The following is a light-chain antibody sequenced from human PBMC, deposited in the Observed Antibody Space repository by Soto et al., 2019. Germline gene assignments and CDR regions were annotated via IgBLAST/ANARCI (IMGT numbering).Light chain of an antibody. Sequence: DIQMPQSPPTLSASVGDRVTISCRASQSITGWLAWFQQKPGKAPKLLISKASKLESGVPSRFSGSGSGTDFTLTISGLQPDDFATYYCQQYNPYSPWTVGQGTKVDIK. J-gene: IGKJ1*01. V-gene: IGKV1-5*03. CDR2: KAS. CDR3: QQYNPYSPWT. CDR1: QSITGW.